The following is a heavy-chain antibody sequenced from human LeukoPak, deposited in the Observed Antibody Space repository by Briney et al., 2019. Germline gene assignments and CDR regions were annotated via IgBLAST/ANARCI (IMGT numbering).Heavy chain of an antibody. CDR3: ARDDTLTYYYDSSGYYGD. V-gene: IGHV1-2*02. D-gene: IGHD3-22*01. CDR2: INLNNGGT. Sequence: ASVKVSCKASGYTFTGYYIHWVRQAPGQGLEWMGWINLNNGGTDYAQKFQGRVTMTRDTSISTAYMELSRLRSDDTAVYYCARDDTLTYYYDSSGYYGDWGQGTLVTVSS. J-gene: IGHJ4*02. CDR1: GYTFTGYY.